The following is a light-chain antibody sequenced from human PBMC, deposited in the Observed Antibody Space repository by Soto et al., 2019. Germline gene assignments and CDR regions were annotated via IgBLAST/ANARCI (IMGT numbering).Light chain of an antibody. CDR3: MLATQPYT. J-gene: IGKJ2*01. V-gene: IGKV2-24*01. CDR1: QSLVHSDGNTY. CDR2: MIS. Sequence: DIVMTQTPLSSPVTLGQPASISCRSSQSLVHSDGNTYLSWLLQRPGQPPRLLIYMISNRFSGVPGSFSGSGGGTDFPLKISRVEAEDVGVCYCMLATQPYTFRQGTKLEIK.